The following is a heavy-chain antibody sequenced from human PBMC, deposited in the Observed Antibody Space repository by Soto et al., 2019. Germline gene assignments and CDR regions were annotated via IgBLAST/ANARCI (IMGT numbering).Heavy chain of an antibody. V-gene: IGHV3-23*01. Sequence: GGSLRLSCVASGFSFSSYDMSWVRQAPGKGLEWVSFIIGNSGTTYYADSVKGRFTISRDNSKNTLYLQMSRLGAEDTAAYYCAKGPTYSFYFDHWGQGTLVTVSS. CDR3: AKGPTYSFYFDH. CDR1: GFSFSSYD. D-gene: IGHD5-18*01. CDR2: IIGNSGTT. J-gene: IGHJ4*01.